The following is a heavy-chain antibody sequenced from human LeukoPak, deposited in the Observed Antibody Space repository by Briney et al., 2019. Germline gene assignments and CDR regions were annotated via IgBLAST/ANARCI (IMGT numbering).Heavy chain of an antibody. V-gene: IGHV4-61*02. Sequence: SGTLSLTCAVSGGSISSGSYYWSWIRQPAGKGLEWIGRIYTSGSTNYNPSLKSRVTISVDTSKNQFSLKLSSVTAADTAVYYCARALGYSGSDYFDYWGQGTLVTVSS. J-gene: IGHJ4*02. CDR3: ARALGYSGSDYFDY. D-gene: IGHD5-12*01. CDR1: GGSISSGSYY. CDR2: IYTSGST.